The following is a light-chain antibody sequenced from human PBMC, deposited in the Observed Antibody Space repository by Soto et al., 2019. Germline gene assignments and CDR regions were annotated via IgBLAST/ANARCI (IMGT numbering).Light chain of an antibody. CDR1: QGIRND. CDR2: AAS. CDR3: LQKYFYPFT. V-gene: IGKV1-6*01. J-gene: IGKJ3*01. Sequence: AIQLPQSPSSLSASVGDRVTITCRASQGIRNDLDWFQQKPGKAPKLLIYAASNLQSGVPARFSGSGSGTDFTLTISSLQPEDFATYYCLQKYFYPFTVGPGTKVDI.